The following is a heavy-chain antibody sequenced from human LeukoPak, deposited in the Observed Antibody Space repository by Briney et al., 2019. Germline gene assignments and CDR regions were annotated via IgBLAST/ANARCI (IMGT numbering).Heavy chain of an antibody. Sequence: ASQTLSLTCTVSGGSISSGGYYWRWIRQHPGKGLEWIGYIYYSGSTYYNPSLKSRVTISVDTSKNQFSLKLSSVTAADTAVYYCARDAVPAATGAFDIWAKGQWSPSLQ. CDR3: ARDAVPAATGAFDI. CDR1: GGSISSGGYY. D-gene: IGHD2-2*01. CDR2: IYYSGST. J-gene: IGHJ3*02. V-gene: IGHV4-31*03.